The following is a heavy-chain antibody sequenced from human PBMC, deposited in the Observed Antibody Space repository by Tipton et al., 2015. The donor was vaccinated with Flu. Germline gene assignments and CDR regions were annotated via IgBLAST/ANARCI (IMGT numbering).Heavy chain of an antibody. J-gene: IGHJ4*02. CDR1: GVSISSGGYS. V-gene: IGHV4-30-2*01. Sequence: TLSLTCAVSGVSISSGGYSWSWIRQPPGKGLEWIGYIYHSGRTYYNPSLKSRVTISVDTAKNQFSQRLSSVTAADTAVYYCARSTYHYGSWSSDYWGQGTLVTVSS. D-gene: IGHD3-10*01. CDR2: IYHSGRT. CDR3: ARSTYHYGSWSSDY.